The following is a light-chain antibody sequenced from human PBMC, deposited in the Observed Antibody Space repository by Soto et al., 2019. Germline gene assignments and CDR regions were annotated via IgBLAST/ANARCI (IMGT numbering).Light chain of an antibody. J-gene: IGKJ1*01. V-gene: IGKV3-15*01. CDR1: QSVHSR. Sequence: TQSPAALSVSTGDAATLSCRASQSVHSRLAWYQQKPGQAPRLLIYGASTRATGTPPRFRGSGSGTEFTLTISSLQSEDFAVYYCQQYDDWPPWTFGPGTKVDIK. CDR2: GAS. CDR3: QQYDDWPPWT.